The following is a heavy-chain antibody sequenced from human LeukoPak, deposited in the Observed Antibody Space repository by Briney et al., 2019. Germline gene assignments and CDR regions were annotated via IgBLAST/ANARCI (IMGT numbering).Heavy chain of an antibody. Sequence: GGSLRLSCAASGFTFSSYAMSWVRQAPGKGLEWVSAISGSGGSTYYADSVKGRFSISRDNSKNTLYLQMNSLRAEDTAVYYCAKASTMIVGYYFDYWGQGTLVTASS. CDR1: GFTFSSYA. J-gene: IGHJ4*02. D-gene: IGHD3-22*01. CDR3: AKASTMIVGYYFDY. V-gene: IGHV3-23*01. CDR2: ISGSGGST.